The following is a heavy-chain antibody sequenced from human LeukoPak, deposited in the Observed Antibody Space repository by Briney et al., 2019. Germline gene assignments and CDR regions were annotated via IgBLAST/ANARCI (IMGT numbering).Heavy chain of an antibody. J-gene: IGHJ6*03. D-gene: IGHD1-14*01. CDR2: ISPGSIPA. V-gene: IGHV3-48*01. CDR1: GFMFRDYS. CDR3: ARDITYYYYMDV. Sequence: GGSLRLSCAASGFMFRDYSMSWVRQAPGKGLEWVSYISPGSIPAYADSVKGRFTISRDNAKNSVYLQMNSLRAEDTAVYYCARDITYYYYMDVWGKGTTVTVSS.